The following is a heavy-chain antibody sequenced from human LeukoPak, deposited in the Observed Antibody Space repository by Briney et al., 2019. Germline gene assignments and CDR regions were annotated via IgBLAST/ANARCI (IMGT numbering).Heavy chain of an antibody. CDR3: ARTTSLTASGYDY. CDR1: GYTFTNYH. J-gene: IGHJ4*02. V-gene: IGHV1-8*03. Sequence: SVKVSCKASGYTFTNYHINWVRQAPGQGLEWMGWINPNTGDRGYAQKFQGRVSITSDTSISTAYMELGSLRSEDTAVYFCARTTSLTASGYDYWGQGTLVTVSS. CDR2: INPNTGDR. D-gene: IGHD4-17*01.